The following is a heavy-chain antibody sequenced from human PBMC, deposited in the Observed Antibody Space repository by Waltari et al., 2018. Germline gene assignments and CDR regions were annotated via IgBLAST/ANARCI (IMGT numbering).Heavy chain of an antibody. Sequence: QVQLVESGGGVVQPGGSLRLSCAASGFTFSSYGMHWVRQAPGKGLEWVAFRRYDGSNKYYADSVKGRFTISRDNSKNTLYLQMNSLRAEDTAVYYCAKDRGDFWSGYYTDYWGQGTLVTVSS. CDR3: AKDRGDFWSGYYTDY. CDR1: GFTFSSYG. J-gene: IGHJ4*02. D-gene: IGHD3-3*01. CDR2: RRYDGSNK. V-gene: IGHV3-30*02.